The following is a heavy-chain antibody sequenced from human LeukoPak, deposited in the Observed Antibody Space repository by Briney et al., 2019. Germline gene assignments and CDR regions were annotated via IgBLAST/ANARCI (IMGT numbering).Heavy chain of an antibody. CDR1: GGSITSYY. CDR3: ARDLGYCSGGSCYDWFDP. Sequence: SESLSLTCTVSGGSITSYYRSWIRQPPGKGLEWIGYIYYSGSTNYNPSLKSRVTISVDTSKNQFSLKLSSVTAADTAVYYCARDLGYCSGGSCYDWFDPWGQGTLVTVSS. CDR2: IYYSGST. V-gene: IGHV4-59*01. D-gene: IGHD2-15*01. J-gene: IGHJ5*02.